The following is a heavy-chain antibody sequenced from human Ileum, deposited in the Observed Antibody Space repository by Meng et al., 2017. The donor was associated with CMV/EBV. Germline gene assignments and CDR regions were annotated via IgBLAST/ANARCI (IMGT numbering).Heavy chain of an antibody. CDR1: GDPISSGSHS. J-gene: IGHJ4*02. Sequence: QMHMQESGPGLVTPAQTLPLTCTASGDPISSGSHSWAWFRQPPGKRLEWIGSMYFSGIADYNPSLKSRVTISLHATQKQFSLRLTSVTAADSAVYFCARDLTNKWFYYWGQGTLVTVSS. V-gene: IGHV4-39*07. D-gene: IGHD1-26*01. CDR3: ARDLTNKWFYY. CDR2: MYFSGIA.